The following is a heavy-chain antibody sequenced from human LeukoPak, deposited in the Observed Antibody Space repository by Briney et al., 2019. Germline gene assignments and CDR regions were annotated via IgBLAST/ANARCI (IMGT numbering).Heavy chain of an antibody. CDR1: GGSISSGGYY. Sequence: SETLSLTCTVSGGSISSGGYYWSWIRQHPGKGLEWIGYIYNSGSTYYNPSLKSRVTISVDTSKNQFSLKLSSVTAADTAVYYCARATTGYYYGSGRPFDYWGQGTLVTVSS. J-gene: IGHJ4*02. V-gene: IGHV4-31*03. CDR3: ARATTGYYYGSGRPFDY. CDR2: IYNSGST. D-gene: IGHD3-10*01.